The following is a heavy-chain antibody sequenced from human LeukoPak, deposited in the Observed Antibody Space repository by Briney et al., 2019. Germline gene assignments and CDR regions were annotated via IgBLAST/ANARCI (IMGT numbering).Heavy chain of an antibody. CDR2: ISSGGDTF. CDR1: GFIFSDYY. J-gene: IGHJ4*02. CDR3: ARGDGVYDYVWGRSY. D-gene: IGHD3-16*01. Sequence: GGSLRLSCAASGFIFSDYYMVWIRQAPGKGLEWIAYISSGGDTFFYADSVKGRFTISRDNGGDSLYLQMNSLGADDTAVYYCARGDGVYDYVWGRSYWGQGTLVTVS. V-gene: IGHV3-11*01.